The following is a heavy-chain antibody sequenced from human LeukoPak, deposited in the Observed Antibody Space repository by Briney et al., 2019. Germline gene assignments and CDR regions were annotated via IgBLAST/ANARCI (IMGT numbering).Heavy chain of an antibody. V-gene: IGHV3-20*01. J-gene: IGHJ5*02. CDR3: ARVSSVWFGELLGWFDP. CDR1: GFTFDDYG. Sequence: GGSLRLSCAASGFTFDDYGMSWVRQAPGKGLEWVSGINWNGGSTGYADSVKGRFTISRDNAKNSLYLQMSSLRAEDTALYHCARVSSVWFGELLGWFDPWGQGTLVTVSS. D-gene: IGHD3-10*01. CDR2: INWNGGST.